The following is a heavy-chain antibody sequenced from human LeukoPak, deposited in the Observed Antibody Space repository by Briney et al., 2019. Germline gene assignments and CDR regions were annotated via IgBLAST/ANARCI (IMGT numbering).Heavy chain of an antibody. D-gene: IGHD3-10*01. CDR2: ISGSGGST. CDR3: AKDQRPNYYGSGSYCGTDY. V-gene: IGHV3-23*01. CDR1: GFTFSSYA. Sequence: TGGSLRLSCAASGFTFSSYAMSWVRQAPGKGLGWVSAISGSGGSTYYADPVKGRFTISRDNSKNTLYLQMNSLRAEDTAVYYCAKDQRPNYYGSGSYCGTDYWGQGTLVTVSS. J-gene: IGHJ4*02.